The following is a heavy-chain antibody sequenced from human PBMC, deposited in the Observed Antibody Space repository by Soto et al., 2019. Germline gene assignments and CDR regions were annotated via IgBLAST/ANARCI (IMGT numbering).Heavy chain of an antibody. CDR1: GGSIGSGGYS. CDR2: IYHSGST. Sequence: SETLSLTCAVSGGSIGSGGYSWSWIRQPPGKGLEWIGYIYHSGSTYYNPSLKSRVTIPVDRSKNQFSLKLSSVTAADTAVYYCARSYYYDSSGYLDVWGQGTTVTVSS. V-gene: IGHV4-30-2*01. J-gene: IGHJ6*02. D-gene: IGHD3-22*01. CDR3: ARSYYYDSSGYLDV.